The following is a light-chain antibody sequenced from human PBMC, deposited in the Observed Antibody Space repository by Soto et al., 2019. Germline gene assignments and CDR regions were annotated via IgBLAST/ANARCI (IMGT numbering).Light chain of an antibody. Sequence: DIHMTQSPSSLSASVVYIVTITCXASQSISSYLNWYQQKPGKAPKLLIYAASSLQSGVPSRFSGSGSGTDFTLTISSLQPEDFATYYCQQSYSTMVTFGQGTRLEIK. CDR2: AAS. V-gene: IGKV1-39*01. CDR1: QSISSY. CDR3: QQSYSTMVT. J-gene: IGKJ5*01.